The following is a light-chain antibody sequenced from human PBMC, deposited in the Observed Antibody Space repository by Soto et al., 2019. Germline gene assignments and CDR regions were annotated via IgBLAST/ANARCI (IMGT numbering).Light chain of an antibody. CDR3: QQTYNPPYT. J-gene: IGKJ2*01. V-gene: IGKV1-39*01. Sequence: IHMTQSPSSLSASVGDRVTITCRASQRITTYLNWYQQKPGEAPKLLISTSGTLQRGVPSRFTGSGSGTDFTLAITGLQRVDFATYFCQQTYNPPYTFGQGTKVEIK. CDR2: TSG. CDR1: QRITTY.